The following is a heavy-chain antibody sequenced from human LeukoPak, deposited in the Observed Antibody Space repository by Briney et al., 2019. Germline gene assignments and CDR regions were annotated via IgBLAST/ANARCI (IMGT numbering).Heavy chain of an antibody. CDR1: GFTFSSYA. Sequence: GGSLRVSCAASGFTFSSYAMSWVRQPPGKGLEWVSSISGSGGNTYYADFVKGRFTSSRDNSKNTLYVQMNSLRAEDTAIYYCARISSSSWKNFDIWGQGTMVTVSS. D-gene: IGHD6-13*01. J-gene: IGHJ3*02. CDR2: ISGSGGNT. V-gene: IGHV3-23*01. CDR3: ARISSSSWKNFDI.